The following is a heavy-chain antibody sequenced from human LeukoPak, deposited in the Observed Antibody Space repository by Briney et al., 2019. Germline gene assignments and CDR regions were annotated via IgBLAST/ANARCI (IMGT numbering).Heavy chain of an antibody. CDR2: ISSSSSYI. J-gene: IGHJ4*02. D-gene: IGHD3-10*01. V-gene: IGHV3-21*01. CDR1: GFTFSSYS. Sequence: PGGSLRLSCAASGFTFSSYSMNWVRQAPGKGLEWVSYISSSSSYIYYADSVKGRFTISRDNAKNSLYLQMNSLRAEDTAVYYCARIWFGDEELIDYWGQGTLVTVSS. CDR3: ARIWFGDEELIDY.